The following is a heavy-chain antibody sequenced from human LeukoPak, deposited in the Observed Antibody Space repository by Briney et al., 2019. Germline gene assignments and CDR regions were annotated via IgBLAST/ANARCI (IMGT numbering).Heavy chain of an antibody. V-gene: IGHV3-13*01. D-gene: IGHD6-19*01. J-gene: IGHJ4*02. Sequence: GGSLTLSCAVSGFTFIDYDMQWVRHAIGKGLEWLSAIGIRGDTHYSGSVKGRFTISRENAESSLYLKMNSLRAEDTAVYYCARGGIQVSGIDEFDYWGQGTLVTVSS. CDR1: GFTFIDYD. CDR2: IGIRGDT. CDR3: ARGGIQVSGIDEFDY.